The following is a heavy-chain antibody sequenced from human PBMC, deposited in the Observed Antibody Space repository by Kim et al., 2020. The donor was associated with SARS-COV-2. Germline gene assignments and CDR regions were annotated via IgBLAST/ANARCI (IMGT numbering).Heavy chain of an antibody. D-gene: IGHD4-4*01. J-gene: IGHJ4*02. CDR3: ARGGHDYSNSYFDF. Sequence: ADSVKGRFTISRDNAKNSLYLRMNTLRAEDTAVYYCARGGHDYSNSYFDFWGQGTLVTVSS. V-gene: IGHV3-48*03.